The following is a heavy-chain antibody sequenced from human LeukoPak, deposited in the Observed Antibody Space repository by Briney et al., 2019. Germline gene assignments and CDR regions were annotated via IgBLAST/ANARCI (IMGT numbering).Heavy chain of an antibody. D-gene: IGHD2-15*01. CDR1: GGSISSSSYY. Sequence: SETLSLTCTVSGGSISSSSYYWGWIRQPPGKGLEWIGYIYYSGSTNYNPSLKSRVTISVDTSKNQFSLKLSSVTAADTAVYYCARGRAAHFDYWGQGTLVTVSS. CDR2: IYYSGST. J-gene: IGHJ4*02. V-gene: IGHV4-61*05. CDR3: ARGRAAHFDY.